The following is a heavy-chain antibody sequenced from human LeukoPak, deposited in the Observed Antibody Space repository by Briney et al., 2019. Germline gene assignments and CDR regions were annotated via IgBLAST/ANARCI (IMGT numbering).Heavy chain of an antibody. CDR2: ISAFNGDT. V-gene: IGHV1-18*01. CDR1: GYTFTSYG. Sequence: AAVKVSCKDSGYTFTSYGISWVRQAPGQGGGWVGWISAFNGDTNYAQSHEGRVTMTTDTSTSTAYMELRSLRSDATAVYYCARVGHYYGSGSYYLDYWGQGTLVTVSS. D-gene: IGHD3-10*01. J-gene: IGHJ4*02. CDR3: ARVGHYYGSGSYYLDY.